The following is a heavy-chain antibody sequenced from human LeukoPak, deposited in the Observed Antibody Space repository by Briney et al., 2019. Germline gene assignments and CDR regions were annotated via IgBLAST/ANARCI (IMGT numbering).Heavy chain of an antibody. Sequence: PGGSLRLSCAASGFTFSGSAMHWVRQASGKGLEWVGRIRSKANSYATAYAASVKGRFTISRDDSKNTAYLQMNSLKTEDTAVYYCTFGGYSGYDWNDYWGQGTLVTVSS. J-gene: IGHJ4*02. CDR1: GFTFSGSA. CDR2: IRSKANSYAT. D-gene: IGHD5-12*01. CDR3: TFGGYSGYDWNDY. V-gene: IGHV3-73*01.